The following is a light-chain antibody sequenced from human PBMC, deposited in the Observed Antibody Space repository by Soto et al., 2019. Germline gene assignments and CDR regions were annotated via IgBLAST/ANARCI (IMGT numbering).Light chain of an antibody. CDR3: QTWGTGIRVV. V-gene: IGLV4-69*01. CDR1: SGHSSYA. J-gene: IGLJ2*01. CDR2: LNSDGSH. Sequence: QLVLTQSPSASASLGASVKLTCTLSSGHSSYAIAWHQQQPEKGPRYLMKLNSDGSHSKGDGIPDRFSGSSSEAERYLTISSLQSEDEADYYCQTWGTGIRVVFGGGTQLTVL.